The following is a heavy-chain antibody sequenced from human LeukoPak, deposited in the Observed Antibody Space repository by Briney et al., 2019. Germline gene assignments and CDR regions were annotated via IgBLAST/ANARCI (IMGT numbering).Heavy chain of an antibody. CDR3: ARDANHSPADY. Sequence: PSETLSLTCAVYGGSFSGYYWSWIRQPPGKGLEWIGEINHSGSTNYNPSLKSRVTISVDTSKSQSSLKLSSVTAADTAVYYCARDANHSPADYWGQGTLVTVSS. J-gene: IGHJ4*02. V-gene: IGHV4-34*01. CDR1: GGSFSGYY. D-gene: IGHD1-14*01. CDR2: INHSGST.